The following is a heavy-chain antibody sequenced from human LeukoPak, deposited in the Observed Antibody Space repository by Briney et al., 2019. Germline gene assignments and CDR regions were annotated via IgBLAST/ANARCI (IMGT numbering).Heavy chain of an antibody. CDR3: ARGLGTAAGTNS. CDR2: IYHSGSA. D-gene: IGHD6-13*01. V-gene: IGHV4-4*02. J-gene: IGHJ5*02. Sequence: SGTLSLTCAVSGGSITNSNWRNWLRQPPGKGLEWIGEIYHSGSANYNPSLKSRVTISVDKSKDQFSLELTSVTAADTAVYYCARGLGTAAGTNSWGQGTLVTVSS. CDR1: GGSITNSNW.